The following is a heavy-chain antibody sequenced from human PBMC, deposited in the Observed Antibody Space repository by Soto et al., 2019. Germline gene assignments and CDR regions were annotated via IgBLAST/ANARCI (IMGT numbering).Heavy chain of an antibody. J-gene: IGHJ4*02. Sequence: ASVKVSCKASGYTFSIYGINWVRQAPGQGLEWWGWTRPNNGNTKYAQNLQGRVTMTTDTSTSTAYMELRSLRTDDTAVYYCVRDLDGSGSYYTDYWGQGTLVTVSS. CDR1: GYTFSIYG. CDR3: VRDLDGSGSYYTDY. D-gene: IGHD3-10*01. V-gene: IGHV1-18*01. CDR2: TRPNNGNT.